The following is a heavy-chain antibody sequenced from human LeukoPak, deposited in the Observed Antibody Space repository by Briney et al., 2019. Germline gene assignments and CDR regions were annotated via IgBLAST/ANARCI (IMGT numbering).Heavy chain of an antibody. Sequence: GGSLRLSCAAYGFTFSSYSMNWVRQAPGKGLEWVSYISSSSTIYYADSVKGRFTISRDNAKNSLYLQMNSLRAEDTAVYYCAREGGYSSSSNDYWGQGTLVTVSS. CDR3: AREGGYSSSSNDY. V-gene: IGHV3-48*01. D-gene: IGHD6-6*01. CDR2: ISSSSTI. J-gene: IGHJ4*02. CDR1: GFTFSSYS.